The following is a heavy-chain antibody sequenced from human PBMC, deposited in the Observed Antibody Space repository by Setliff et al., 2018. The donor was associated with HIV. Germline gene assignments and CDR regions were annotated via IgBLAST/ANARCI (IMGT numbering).Heavy chain of an antibody. CDR2: IIPIFGTA. CDR3: ARGPLYGYDRGYFDY. Sequence: SVKVSCKASGGTFSSYAISWVRQAPGQGLEWMGGIIPIFGTANYAQKFQGRVTITADESTTTVYMDMSSLRSEDTAQYYCARGPLYGYDRGYFDYWGQGTLVTVSS. CDR1: GGTFSSYA. D-gene: IGHD5-12*01. V-gene: IGHV1-69*13. J-gene: IGHJ4*02.